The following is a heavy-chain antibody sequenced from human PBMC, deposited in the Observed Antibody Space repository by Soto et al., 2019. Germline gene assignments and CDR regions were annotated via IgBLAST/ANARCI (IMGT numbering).Heavy chain of an antibody. CDR2: VNADNGHT. J-gene: IGHJ4*02. CDR1: GYNFAGYA. V-gene: IGHV1-3*01. Sequence: ASVKVSCKASGYNFAGYAVNWVRQAPGQSLEWMGWVNADNGHTKYSEKLQGRVTMTTDASANTAFMELRSLRSDDTAVYYCARDAPNTYYDSSGYYVYWGQGTLVTVSS. D-gene: IGHD3-22*01. CDR3: ARDAPNTYYDSSGYYVY.